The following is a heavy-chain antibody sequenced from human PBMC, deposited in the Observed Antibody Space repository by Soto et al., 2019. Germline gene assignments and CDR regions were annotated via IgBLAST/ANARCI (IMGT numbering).Heavy chain of an antibody. V-gene: IGHV4-31*03. CDR1: GGSISSGGYY. Sequence: SETLSLTCTVSGGSISSGGYYWSWIRQHPGKGLEWIGYIYYSGSTYYNPSLKSRVTISVDTSKNQFSLKLSSVTAADTAVYYCARDDYDFWSGYHNWFDPWGQGTLVTVSS. D-gene: IGHD3-3*01. J-gene: IGHJ5*02. CDR3: ARDDYDFWSGYHNWFDP. CDR2: IYYSGST.